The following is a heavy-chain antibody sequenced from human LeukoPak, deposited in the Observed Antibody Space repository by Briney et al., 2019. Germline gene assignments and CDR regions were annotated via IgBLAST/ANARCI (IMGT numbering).Heavy chain of an antibody. D-gene: IGHD7-27*01. CDR2: ISPNSGGT. CDR1: GYTFSGFY. CDR3: AIQPWGSGNNWYFDL. V-gene: IGHV1-2*02. Sequence: VASVKVSCKPSGYTFSGFYIHWVRQAPGQGLEWMGWISPNSGGTDYAQRFQGRVTMTRDTPISTAYMELSSLRSDDTAVYYCAIQPWGSGNNWYFDLWGRGTLVTVSS. J-gene: IGHJ2*01.